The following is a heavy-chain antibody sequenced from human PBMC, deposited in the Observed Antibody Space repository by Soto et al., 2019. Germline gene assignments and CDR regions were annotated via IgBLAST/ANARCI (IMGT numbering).Heavy chain of an antibody. D-gene: IGHD6-13*01. J-gene: IGHJ4*02. Sequence: SGPTLVNPTQTLTLTCTFSGFSLSTSGVGVGWIRQPPGKALEWLALIYWDDDKRYSPSLKSRLTITKDTSKNQVVLTMTNMDPVDTATYYCAHRQGIIAAAGVGAYFDYWGQGTPVTVSS. V-gene: IGHV2-5*02. CDR2: IYWDDDK. CDR3: AHRQGIIAAAGVGAYFDY. CDR1: GFSLSTSGVG.